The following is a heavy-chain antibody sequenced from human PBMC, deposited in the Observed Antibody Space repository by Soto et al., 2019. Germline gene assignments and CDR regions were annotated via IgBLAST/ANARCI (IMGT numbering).Heavy chain of an antibody. CDR2: ISWNSNTI. V-gene: IGHV3-9*01. CDR1: GFTFDNYA. CDR3: AKDTGPN. J-gene: IGHJ4*02. Sequence: GGSLRLSCAASGFTFDNYAMHWVRQAPGKGLERVSGISWNSNTIAYADSVKGRFTISRDNAKNSLYLQMDSLRAEDTAFYYCAKDTGPNWGQGTLVTAPQ.